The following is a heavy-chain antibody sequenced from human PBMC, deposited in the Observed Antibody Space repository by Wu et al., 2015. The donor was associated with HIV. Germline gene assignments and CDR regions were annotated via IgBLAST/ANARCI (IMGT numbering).Heavy chain of an antibody. CDR1: GYTFTGFY. V-gene: IGHV1-46*01. Sequence: QVLLVQSETEVKRPGASVKVSCKPSGYTFTGFYTHWVRQAPGQGLEWMGRINPSGGSTSYAQKFQGRVILTTDRSTSTAYMELTNLRSDDTAIYFCARDADGIVGAKIGRYFDLWGRGTLVTVSS. CDR2: INPSGGST. D-gene: IGHD1-26*01. CDR3: ARDADGIVGAKIGRYFDL. J-gene: IGHJ2*01.